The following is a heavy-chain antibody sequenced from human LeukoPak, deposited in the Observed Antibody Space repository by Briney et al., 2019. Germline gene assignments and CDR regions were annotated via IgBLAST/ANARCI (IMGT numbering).Heavy chain of an antibody. D-gene: IGHD3-3*01. Sequence: PGGSLRLSCAASGFTVSSNYMSWVRQALGKGLEWVSVIYSGGSTHYAGSVKGRFTISRDISKSTLYLQMNSLRAEDTAVYYCPRGKWSGSFYYFDYWGQGTLVTVSS. CDR2: IYSGGST. CDR3: PRGKWSGSFYYFDY. CDR1: GFTVSSNY. V-gene: IGHV3-53*01. J-gene: IGHJ4*02.